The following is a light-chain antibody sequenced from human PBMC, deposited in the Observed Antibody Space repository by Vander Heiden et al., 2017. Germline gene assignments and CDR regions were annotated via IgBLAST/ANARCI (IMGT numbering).Light chain of an antibody. CDR2: SNN. CDR3: AAWDDSLNGHVV. Sequence: QSVLTQPPSASGTPGQRVTISCSGSSSNIESNNVSRDQQLPGTAPKLLIYSNNQRPSGVPDRFSGSKSGTSASLAMSGLQSEDEADYYCAAWDDSLNGHVVFGGGTKLTVL. J-gene: IGLJ2*01. V-gene: IGLV1-44*01. CDR1: SSNIESNN.